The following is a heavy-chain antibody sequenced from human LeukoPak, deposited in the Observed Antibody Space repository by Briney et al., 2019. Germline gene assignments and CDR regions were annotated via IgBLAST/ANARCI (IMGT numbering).Heavy chain of an antibody. J-gene: IGHJ4*02. CDR2: IKEDGSET. V-gene: IGHV3-7*01. CDR1: GFTFSSSW. CDR3: ARHGFHCFDY. D-gene: IGHD6-25*01. Sequence: GGFLRLSCAASGFTFSSSWMGWVRQAPGKGLEWVANIKEDGSETYHVDSVKGRFTISRDNAQNSLSLQMSSLRVEDTAVYFCARHGFHCFDYWGQGILVTVSS.